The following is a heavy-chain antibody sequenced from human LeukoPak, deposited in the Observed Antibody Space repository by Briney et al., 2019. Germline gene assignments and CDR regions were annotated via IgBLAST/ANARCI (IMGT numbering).Heavy chain of an antibody. V-gene: IGHV4-59*01. CDR2: AYYSGST. J-gene: IGHJ4*02. CDR1: GGSISNYY. CDR3: ASHGYGSNWYFDY. D-gene: IGHD6-13*01. Sequence: SETLSLTCTVSGGSISNYYWSWIQQPPGKGLEWVGYAYYSGSTNYNPSLKSRVTISVDTSRKEFSLKLTSVTAADTAVYYCASHGYGSNWYFDYWGQGTLVTVSS.